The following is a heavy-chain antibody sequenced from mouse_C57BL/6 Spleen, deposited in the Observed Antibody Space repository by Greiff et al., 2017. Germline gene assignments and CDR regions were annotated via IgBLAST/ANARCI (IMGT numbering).Heavy chain of an antibody. CDR1: GYTFTEYT. D-gene: IGHD2-5*01. CDR2: FYPGSGSI. V-gene: IGHV1-62-2*01. CDR3: ARNEDRGSNLYYAMDY. Sequence: VKLMESGAELVKPGASVKLSCKASGYTFTEYTIHWVKQRSGQGLEWIGWFYPGSGSIKYNEKFKDKATLTADKSSSTVYMELSRLTSEDSAVYFCARNEDRGSNLYYAMDYWGQGTSVTVSS. J-gene: IGHJ4*01.